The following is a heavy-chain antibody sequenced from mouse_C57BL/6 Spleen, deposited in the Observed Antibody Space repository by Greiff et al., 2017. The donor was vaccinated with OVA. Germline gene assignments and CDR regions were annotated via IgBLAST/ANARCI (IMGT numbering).Heavy chain of an antibody. D-gene: IGHD4-1*01. CDR3: ARNEGTGLYFDY. Sequence: VQVVESGPGLVQPSQSLSITCTVSGFSLTSYGVHWVRQSPGKGLEWLGVIWSGGSTDYNAAFISRLSISKDNSKSQVFFKMNSLQADDTAIYYCARNEGTGLYFDYWGQGTTLTVSS. CDR1: GFSLTSYG. J-gene: IGHJ2*01. CDR2: IWSGGST. V-gene: IGHV2-2*01.